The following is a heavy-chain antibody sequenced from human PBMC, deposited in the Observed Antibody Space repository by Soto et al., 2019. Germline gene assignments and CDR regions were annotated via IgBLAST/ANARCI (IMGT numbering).Heavy chain of an antibody. Sequence: QVQLQESGPGLVKPSGTLSLTCGVFGGSISNSNWWTWVRQPPGKGLEWIGEIYHTGSTNYNSSLMSRVTRSLDKPNNQFSLKLSSGTAADTAVYYCAHRPIVGAAIWGQGTLVTVSS. CDR3: AHRPIVGAAI. CDR2: IYHTGST. D-gene: IGHD1-26*01. V-gene: IGHV4-4*02. CDR1: GGSISNSNW. J-gene: IGHJ4*02.